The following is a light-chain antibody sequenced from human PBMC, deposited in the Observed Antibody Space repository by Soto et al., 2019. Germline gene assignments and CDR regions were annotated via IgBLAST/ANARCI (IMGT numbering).Light chain of an antibody. CDR2: DVN. CDR1: ISDVGGYNR. J-gene: IGLJ2*01. V-gene: IGLV2-18*02. Sequence: QSALTQPPSVSGSPGQSVTISCTGTISDVGGYNRVSWYQQPPGTAPKLIIFDVNNRPSGVPDRFSGSKSDNTASLTISGLQANDEADYYCSSYTSTNIVLFGGGTKVTVL. CDR3: SSYTSTNIVL.